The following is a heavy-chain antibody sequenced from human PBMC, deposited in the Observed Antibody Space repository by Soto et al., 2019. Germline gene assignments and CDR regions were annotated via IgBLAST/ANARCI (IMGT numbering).Heavy chain of an antibody. CDR3: ARGIYGGNSEATTWFDP. Sequence: PSETLSLTCTVSGGSISSGGYYWSWIRQHPGKGLEWIGYIYYSGSTYYNPSLKSRVTISVDTSKNQFSLKLSSVTAADTAVYYCARGIYGGNSEATTWFDPWGQGTLVTVSS. CDR1: GGSISSGGYY. J-gene: IGHJ5*02. V-gene: IGHV4-31*03. CDR2: IYYSGST. D-gene: IGHD4-17*01.